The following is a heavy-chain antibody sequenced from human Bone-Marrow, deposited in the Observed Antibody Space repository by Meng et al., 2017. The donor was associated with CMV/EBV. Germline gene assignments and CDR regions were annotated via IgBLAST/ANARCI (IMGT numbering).Heavy chain of an antibody. CDR3: ARLGRHCSGGSCYFGWSDP. D-gene: IGHD2-15*01. CDR1: GGSISSYY. V-gene: IGHV4-59*01. Sequence: SETLSLTCTVSGGSISSYYWSWIRQPPGKGLEWIGYIYYSGSTNYNPSLKSRVTISVDTSKNQFSLKLRSVTAADTAVYYCARLGRHCSGGSCYFGWSDPWGQGTLVTGSS. J-gene: IGHJ5*02. CDR2: IYYSGST.